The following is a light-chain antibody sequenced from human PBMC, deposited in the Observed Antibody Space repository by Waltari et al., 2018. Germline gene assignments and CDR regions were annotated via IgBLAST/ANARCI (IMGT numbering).Light chain of an antibody. CDR3: GADHGSGSKFVPL. CDR1: RGYNNYN. V-gene: IGLV9-49*01. CDR2: VGPGGSVG. Sequence: QPVLTQPPAASASLGASVTLPCTLSRGYNNYNLGLYTKRTGKGPRFVMRVGPGGSVGSKGEGIPDRFSVLASGLNRYLTINNIQEEDESDYHCGADHGSGSKFVPLFGGVTKLTVL. J-gene: IGLJ3*02.